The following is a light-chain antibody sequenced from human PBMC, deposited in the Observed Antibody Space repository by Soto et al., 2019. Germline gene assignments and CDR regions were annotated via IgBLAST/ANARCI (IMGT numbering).Light chain of an antibody. V-gene: IGLV2-23*01. CDR3: CSYAGSNTLL. J-gene: IGLJ2*01. Sequence: QSALTQPASVSGSPGQSITISCTGTSSDVGSYNFVSWYQHHPGKAPTMMIYVVSKRPSEISNRFSGSKSGNTASLTISGLQAEDEADYYCCSYAGSNTLLFGGGTKVTVL. CDR1: SSDVGSYNF. CDR2: VVS.